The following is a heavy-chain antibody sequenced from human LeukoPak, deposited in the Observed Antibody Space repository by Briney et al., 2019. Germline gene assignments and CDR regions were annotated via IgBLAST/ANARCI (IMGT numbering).Heavy chain of an antibody. V-gene: IGHV3-30*18. Sequence: PGRSLRLSCAASGFTFSSYGMHWVRQAPGKGLEWVAVISYDGSNKYYADSVKGRFTISRDNSKNTLYLQMNSLRAEDTAVYYCAKAMTTVTRPSTADDYWGQGTLVTVSS. CDR1: GFTFSSYG. CDR3: AKAMTTVTRPSTADDY. CDR2: ISYDGSNK. J-gene: IGHJ4*02. D-gene: IGHD4-17*01.